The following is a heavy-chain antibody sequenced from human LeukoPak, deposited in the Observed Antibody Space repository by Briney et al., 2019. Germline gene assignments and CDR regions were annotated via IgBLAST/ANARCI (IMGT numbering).Heavy chain of an antibody. CDR1: GGSFSGYY. Sequence: SETLSLTCAVYGGSFSGYYWSWIRQPPGKGLGWIGEINHSGSTNYNPSLKSRVTISVDTSKNQFSLKLSSVTAADTAVYYCARGRRLLWFGESSDWFDPWGQGTLVTVSS. V-gene: IGHV4-34*01. D-gene: IGHD3-10*01. J-gene: IGHJ5*02. CDR3: ARGRRLLWFGESSDWFDP. CDR2: INHSGST.